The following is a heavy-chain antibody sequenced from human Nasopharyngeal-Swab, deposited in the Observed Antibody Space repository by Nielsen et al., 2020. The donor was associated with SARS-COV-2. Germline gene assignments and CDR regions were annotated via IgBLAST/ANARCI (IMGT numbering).Heavy chain of an antibody. CDR2: IYYSGST. J-gene: IGHJ4*02. V-gene: IGHV4-39*07. CDR3: ARDNNYYDSSGYLFFDY. D-gene: IGHD3-22*01. Sequence: WSRQPPGKGLEWIGSIYYSGSTYYNPSLKSRVTISVDTSKNQFSLKLSSVTAADTAVYYCARDNNYYDSSGYLFFDYWGQGTLVTVSS.